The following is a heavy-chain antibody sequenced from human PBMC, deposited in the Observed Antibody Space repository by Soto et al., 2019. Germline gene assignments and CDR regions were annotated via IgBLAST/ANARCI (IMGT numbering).Heavy chain of an antibody. V-gene: IGHV1-18*01. D-gene: IGHD6-19*01. Sequence: QDQLVQSGGEVKKPGASVKVSCKASGYSFTNYGITWVRQAPGQRFEWMGWISAYNGDKNYAQKLQGRVTMTTDASTSTAYLELRSLRSDDTAVYYCARDRGVAPPVAGNTHYYYYMDVWGKGTTVTVSS. J-gene: IGHJ6*03. CDR2: ISAYNGDK. CDR1: GYSFTNYG. CDR3: ARDRGVAPPVAGNTHYYYYMDV.